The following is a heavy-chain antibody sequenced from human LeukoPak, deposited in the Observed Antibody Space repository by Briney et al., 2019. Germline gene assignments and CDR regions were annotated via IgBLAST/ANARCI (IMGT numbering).Heavy chain of an antibody. Sequence: ASVKVSCKASGGTFSSYAISWVRQAPGQGLEWMGGIIPILGIANYAQKFQGRVTITADKSTSTAYMELSSLRSEDTAVYYCAAVKATMIAMYYFDYWGQGTLVTVSS. CDR1: GGTFSSYA. V-gene: IGHV1-69*10. D-gene: IGHD3-22*01. CDR2: IIPILGIA. CDR3: AAVKATMIAMYYFDY. J-gene: IGHJ4*02.